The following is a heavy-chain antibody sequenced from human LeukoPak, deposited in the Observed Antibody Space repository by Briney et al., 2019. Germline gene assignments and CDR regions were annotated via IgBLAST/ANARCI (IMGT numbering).Heavy chain of an antibody. CDR1: GGSISSYY. CDR3: ARVWELSDAFDI. CDR2: IYYSGST. V-gene: IGHV4-59*12. D-gene: IGHD1-26*01. J-gene: IGHJ3*02. Sequence: SETLSLTCTVSGGSISSYYWSWIRQPPGKGLEWIGYIYYSGSTNYNPSLKSRVTISVDTSKNQFSLKLSSVTAADAAVYYCARVWELSDAFDIWGQGTMVTVSS.